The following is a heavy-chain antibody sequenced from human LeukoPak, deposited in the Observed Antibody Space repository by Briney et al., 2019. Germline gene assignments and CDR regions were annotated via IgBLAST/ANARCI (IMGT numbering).Heavy chain of an antibody. J-gene: IGHJ4*02. Sequence: ASVKVSCKASGGTFISYAISWVRQAPGQGLEWMGGIIPIFGTANYAQKFQGRVTITADESTSTAYMELSSLRSEDTAVYYCARDGPSTYYYDSSGELINYFDYWGQRTLVTVSS. CDR2: IIPIFGTA. V-gene: IGHV1-69*13. CDR3: ARDGPSTYYYDSSGELINYFDY. D-gene: IGHD3-22*01. CDR1: GGTFISYA.